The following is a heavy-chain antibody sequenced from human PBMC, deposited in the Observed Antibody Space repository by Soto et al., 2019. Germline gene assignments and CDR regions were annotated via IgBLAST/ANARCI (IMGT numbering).Heavy chain of an antibody. V-gene: IGHV1-2*04. CDR1: GCTFTGYY. CDR3: AREDPVRWGGMDV. J-gene: IGHJ6*02. CDR2: INPNSGGT. D-gene: IGHD3-16*01. Sequence: XSVKVSFKASGCTFTGYYMHLVRHTPGQGLEWMGWINPNSGGTNYAQKFQGWVTMTRDTSISTAYMELSRLTSDDTAVYYCAREDPVRWGGMDVWGQGTTVTVSS.